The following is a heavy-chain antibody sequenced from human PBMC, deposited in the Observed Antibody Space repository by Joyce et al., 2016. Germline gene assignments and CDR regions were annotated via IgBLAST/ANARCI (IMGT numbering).Heavy chain of an antibody. Sequence: QVHLVQSGAEVKKPGASVKVSCQASGYTFSDSYIHWLRQAPGQGLQWMGRINPDSGHTIYVEKFQGRVTLTRDAAISTVYMEFSRLRSDDTAVYFCARAPMPPYAFDVWGQGTLVTVSA. CDR2: INPDSGHT. J-gene: IGHJ3*01. CDR1: GYTFSDSY. V-gene: IGHV1-2*06. D-gene: IGHD2-2*01. CDR3: ARAPMPPYAFDV.